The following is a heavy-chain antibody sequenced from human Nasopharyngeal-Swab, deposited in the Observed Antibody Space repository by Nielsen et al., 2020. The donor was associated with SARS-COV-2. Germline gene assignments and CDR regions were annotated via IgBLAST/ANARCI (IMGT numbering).Heavy chain of an antibody. CDR1: GFTFSSYG. Sequence: GESLKISYAASGFTFSSYGMHWVRQAPGKGLEWVAVIWYDGSNKYYADSVKGRFTISRDNSKNTLYLQMNSLRAEDTAVYYCARDLLSSGWSFDYWGQGTLVTVSS. J-gene: IGHJ4*02. CDR2: IWYDGSNK. D-gene: IGHD6-19*01. V-gene: IGHV3-33*01. CDR3: ARDLLSSGWSFDY.